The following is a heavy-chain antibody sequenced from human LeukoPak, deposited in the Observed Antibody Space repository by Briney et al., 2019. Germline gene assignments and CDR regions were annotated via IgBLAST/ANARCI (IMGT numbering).Heavy chain of an antibody. CDR1: GFIFGDYN. CDR3: SRGQKDPYGPEFGY. CDR2: IRAKIHDGTT. J-gene: IGHJ4*02. D-gene: IGHD3-10*01. V-gene: IGHV3-49*04. Sequence: GGSLRLSCTTSGFIFGDYNMKWVRQAPGKGPEWVGYIRAKIHDGTTDFAASVKGRFTISRDDSKSIAYLQMTSLKSEDTVVYYCSRGQKDPYGPEFGYWGQGTLVTVSS.